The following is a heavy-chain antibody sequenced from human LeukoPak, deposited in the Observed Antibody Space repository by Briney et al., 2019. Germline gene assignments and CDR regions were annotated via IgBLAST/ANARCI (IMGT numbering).Heavy chain of an antibody. D-gene: IGHD3-10*01. Sequence: GGSLRLSCAASGFTFSSYWMSWVRQAPGKGLEWVANIKQDGSEKYYVDSVKGRFTISRDNAKNSLYLQMNSLRAEDTAVYYCARDGGYYSYYMDVWGKGTTVTVSS. CDR1: GFTFSSYW. J-gene: IGHJ6*03. CDR3: ARDGGYYSYYMDV. V-gene: IGHV3-7*01. CDR2: IKQDGSEK.